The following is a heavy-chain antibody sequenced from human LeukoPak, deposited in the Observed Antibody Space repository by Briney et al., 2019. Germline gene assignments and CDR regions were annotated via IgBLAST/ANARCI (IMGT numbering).Heavy chain of an antibody. CDR2: INHSGST. Sequence: SETLSLTCAVYGGSFSGYYWSWIRQPPGKGLEWIGEINHSGSTNYNPSLKSRVTISVDTSKNQFSLKLSSVTAADTAVYYCARHWGRGYYYYYMDVWGKGTTVTISS. D-gene: IGHD3-16*01. CDR1: GGSFSGYY. J-gene: IGHJ6*03. CDR3: ARHWGRGYYYYYMDV. V-gene: IGHV4-34*01.